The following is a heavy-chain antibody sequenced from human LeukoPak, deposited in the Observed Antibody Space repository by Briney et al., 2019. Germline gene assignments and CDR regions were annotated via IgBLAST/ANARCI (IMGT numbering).Heavy chain of an antibody. CDR2: IKQDGSEK. CDR3: AKVRYDSSGYQSPYFDY. D-gene: IGHD3-22*01. V-gene: IGHV3-7*03. Sequence: GGSLRLSCAASGFTFSSYWMSWVRQAPGKGLEWVANIKQDGSEKYYVDSVKGRFTISRDNAKNSLYLQMNSLRAEDTAVYYCAKVRYDSSGYQSPYFDYWGQGTLVTVSS. J-gene: IGHJ4*02. CDR1: GFTFSSYW.